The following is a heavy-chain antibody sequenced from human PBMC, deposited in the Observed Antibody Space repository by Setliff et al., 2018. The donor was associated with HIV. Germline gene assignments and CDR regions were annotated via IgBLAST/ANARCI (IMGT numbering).Heavy chain of an antibody. J-gene: IGHJ1*01. V-gene: IGHV4-39*01. D-gene: IGHD6-13*01. Sequence: PSETLSLTCAVSGVSISSSSYFWGWIRRPPGTGLDWIGSIYFSGSTYYNPSLESRVTISMDTSKNQFSLKLTSVTAADTAVYYCARLDLTTAGQIGYFHHWGQGTQVTVSS. CDR2: IYFSGST. CDR1: GVSISSSSYF. CDR3: ARLDLTTAGQIGYFHH.